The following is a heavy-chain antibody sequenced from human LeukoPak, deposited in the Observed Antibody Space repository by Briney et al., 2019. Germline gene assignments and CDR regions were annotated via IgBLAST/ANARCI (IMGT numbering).Heavy chain of an antibody. CDR3: ARSPIKDIAAASYYFDY. Sequence: SVTVSCKASGGTFSSYAISWVRQAPGQGLEWMGGIIPIFGTANYAQKFQGRVTITADKSTSTAYMELSSLRSEDTAVYYCARSPIKDIAAASYYFDYWGQGTLVTVSS. CDR1: GGTFSSYA. CDR2: IIPIFGTA. V-gene: IGHV1-69*06. D-gene: IGHD6-13*01. J-gene: IGHJ4*02.